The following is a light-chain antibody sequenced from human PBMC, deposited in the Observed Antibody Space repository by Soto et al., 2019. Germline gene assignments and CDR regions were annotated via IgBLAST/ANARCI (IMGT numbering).Light chain of an antibody. CDR3: QQLNSYPPT. Sequence: IQLTQSPSSLSASIGDRVTITCRASQGISSYLAWYQQKPGKAPKLLLYAASTLQRGGPSRFSGSGSGTDFTLTISSLQPEDFANYYCQQLNSYPPTFGGGTKVEIK. J-gene: IGKJ4*01. CDR2: AAS. CDR1: QGISSY. V-gene: IGKV1-9*01.